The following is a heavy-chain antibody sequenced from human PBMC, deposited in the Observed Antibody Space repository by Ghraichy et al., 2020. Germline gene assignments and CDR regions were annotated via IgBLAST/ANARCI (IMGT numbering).Heavy chain of an antibody. CDR1: GDSVSSNSAA. V-gene: IGHV6-1*01. Sequence: SETLSLTCAISGDSVSSNSAAWYWIRQSPSRGLEWLGRTYYRSKWYNDYVVSVKSRITINPDTSKNQFSLQLNSVTPEDTAVYFCARVFRQGWYFDRWGRGTLVTVSS. CDR3: ARVFRQGWYFDR. CDR2: TYYRSKWYN. J-gene: IGHJ2*01.